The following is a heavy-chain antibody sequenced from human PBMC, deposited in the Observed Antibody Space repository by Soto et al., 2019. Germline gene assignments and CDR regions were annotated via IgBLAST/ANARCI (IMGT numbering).Heavy chain of an antibody. CDR1: GFTFSSYG. J-gene: IGHJ4*02. V-gene: IGHV3-33*01. Sequence: GGSLRLSCAASGFTFSSYGMHWVRQAPGKGLEWVAVIWYDGSNKYYADSVKGRFTISRDNSKNTLYLQMNSLRAEDTAVYYCAREEIVGATRYYFDYWGQGTLVTVSS. CDR3: AREEIVGATRYYFDY. D-gene: IGHD1-26*01. CDR2: IWYDGSNK.